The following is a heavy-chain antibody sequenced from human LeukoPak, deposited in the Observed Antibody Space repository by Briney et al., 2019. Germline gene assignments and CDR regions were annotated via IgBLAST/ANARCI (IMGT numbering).Heavy chain of an antibody. D-gene: IGHD4-17*01. J-gene: IGHJ4*02. CDR1: GVTFSSYA. CDR3: ARSYGDYTSLGY. V-gene: IGHV3-30*04. CDR2: ISYDGSNK. Sequence: GESLRLSCAVSGVTFSSYAMHWVRQAPGKGLEWVAVISYDGSNKYYADSVKRRFTISRDNSKNTLYLQMNSLRAEDTAVYYCARSYGDYTSLGYWGQGTLVTVSS.